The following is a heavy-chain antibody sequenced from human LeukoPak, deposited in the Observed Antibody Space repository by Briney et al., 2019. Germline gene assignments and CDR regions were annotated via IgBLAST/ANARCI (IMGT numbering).Heavy chain of an antibody. CDR1: GFTFNRYN. CDR2: INWNGGST. Sequence: GGSLRLSCAASGFTFNRYNMNWVRRAPGKGLEWVSGINWNGGSTGYADSVKGRFTISRDNAKNSLYLQMNSLRAEDTALYYCARANTELFYYMDVWGKGTTVTVSS. J-gene: IGHJ6*03. CDR3: ARANTELFYYMDV. V-gene: IGHV3-20*04. D-gene: IGHD1-26*01.